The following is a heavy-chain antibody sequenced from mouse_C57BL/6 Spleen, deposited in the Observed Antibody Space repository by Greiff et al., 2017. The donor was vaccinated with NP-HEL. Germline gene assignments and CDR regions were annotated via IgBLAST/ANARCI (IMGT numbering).Heavy chain of an antibody. D-gene: IGHD2-3*01. V-gene: IGHV1-82*01. CDR1: GYAFSSSW. CDR2: IYPGDGDT. CDR3: ARDDGNYGAMDY. J-gene: IGHJ4*01. Sequence: VKLQESGPELVKPGASVKISCKASGYAFSSSWMNWVKQRPGKGLEWIGRIYPGDGDTNYNGKFKGKATLTADKSSSTAYMQLSSLTSEDSAVYFCARDDGNYGAMDYWGQGTSVTVSS.